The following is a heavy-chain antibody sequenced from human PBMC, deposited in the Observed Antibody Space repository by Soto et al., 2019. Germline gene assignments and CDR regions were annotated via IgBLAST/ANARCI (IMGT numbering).Heavy chain of an antibody. D-gene: IGHD6-13*01. CDR2: ISAYNVNT. CDR3: ARDRRDSAGTGSYGMDV. CDR1: GYTFTSYG. V-gene: IGHV1-18*01. J-gene: IGHJ6*02. Sequence: QVQLVQSGAEVKKPGASVKVSCKASGYTFTSYGISWVRQAPGQGLEWMGWISAYNVNTNYAQKLQGRVTMTTDKPTSTAYMELRSLRSDDTGVYYCARDRRDSAGTGSYGMDVWGQGTTVTVSS.